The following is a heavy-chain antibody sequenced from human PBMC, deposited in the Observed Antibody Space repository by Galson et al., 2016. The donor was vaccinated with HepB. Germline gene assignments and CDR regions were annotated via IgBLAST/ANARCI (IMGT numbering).Heavy chain of an antibody. D-gene: IGHD6-13*01. CDR3: AKDPSRRSIWSYYYFGMDV. CDR2: ILYDGRNE. V-gene: IGHV3-30*18. CDR1: GFNFSNYG. Sequence: SLRLSCAASGFNFSNYGMHWVRQAPGRGLEWVAVILYDGRNEYYSDSVKGRFTITRDNSRDTVYLQMYSLRPEDTAVYYCAKDPSRRSIWSYYYFGMDVWGQGTTVNVSS. J-gene: IGHJ6*02.